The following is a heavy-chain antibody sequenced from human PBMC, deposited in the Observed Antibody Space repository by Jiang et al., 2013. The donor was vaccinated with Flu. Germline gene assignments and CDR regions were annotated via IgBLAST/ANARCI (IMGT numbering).Heavy chain of an antibody. D-gene: IGHD3-22*01. V-gene: IGHV4-59*12. Sequence: GLVKPSETLSLTCTVSGGSISSYYWSWIRQPPGKGLEWIGSIYYSGSTYYNPSLKSRVTISVDTSKNQFSLKLSSVTAADTAVYYCARDRGAYYYDSSGYWDYWGQGTLVTVSS. CDR3: ARDRGAYYYDSSGYWDY. CDR2: IYYSGST. J-gene: IGHJ4*02. CDR1: GGSISSYY.